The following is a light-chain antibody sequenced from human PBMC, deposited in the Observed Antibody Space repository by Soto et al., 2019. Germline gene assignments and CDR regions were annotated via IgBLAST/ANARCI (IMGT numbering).Light chain of an antibody. CDR2: GAS. Sequence: EIVLTQSPGTLSLSPGERATLSCRASQSVSSSYLAWYQQKPGQAPRVLIYGASTRATGIPDRFSGSESGTEFTLTISRLEPEDCAVYYCHQYGNSPFTFGPGTKVDIK. CDR3: HQYGNSPFT. V-gene: IGKV3-20*01. CDR1: QSVSSSY. J-gene: IGKJ3*01.